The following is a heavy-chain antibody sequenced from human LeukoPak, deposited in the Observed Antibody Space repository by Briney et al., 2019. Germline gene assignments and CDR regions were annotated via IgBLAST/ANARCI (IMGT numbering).Heavy chain of an antibody. D-gene: IGHD6-13*01. J-gene: IGHJ4*02. CDR3: ARVDSSNWYEYRGYFDY. Sequence: NPSETLSPTCTVSGYSISSGYYWSWIRQPPGKGLEWIGYIYYSGSTNYNPSLKSRVTISVDTSKNQFSLKLSSVTAADTAVYYCARVDSSNWYEYRGYFDYWGQGTLVTVSS. CDR1: GYSISSGYY. V-gene: IGHV4-61*01. CDR2: IYYSGST.